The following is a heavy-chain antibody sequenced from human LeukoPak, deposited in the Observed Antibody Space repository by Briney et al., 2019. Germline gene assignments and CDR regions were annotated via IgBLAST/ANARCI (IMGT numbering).Heavy chain of an antibody. Sequence: SETLSLTCTVSGGSISSSGYFWVWIRQPPGKGLEWIGNIYYNERTHYNPSLKSRVTISIDTSKNQFSLKMKSVTAADTAVYYCASDRGDYELDYWGQGTLVTVSS. J-gene: IGHJ4*02. V-gene: IGHV4-39*07. CDR2: IYYNERT. CDR3: ASDRGDYELDY. CDR1: GGSISSSGYF. D-gene: IGHD4-17*01.